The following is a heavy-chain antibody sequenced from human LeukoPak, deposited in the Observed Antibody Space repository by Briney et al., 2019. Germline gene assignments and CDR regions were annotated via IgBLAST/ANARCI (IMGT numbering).Heavy chain of an antibody. V-gene: IGHV3-23*01. CDR3: AKATKTYYDFWSGYPTPYYGMDV. CDR1: GFTFSSYA. J-gene: IGHJ6*02. D-gene: IGHD3-3*01. CDR2: ISGSGGST. Sequence: GGSLRLSCAASGFTFSSYAMSWVRQAPGKGLEWVSAISGSGGSTYYAGSVKGRFTISRDNSKNTLYLQMNSLRAEDTAVYYCAKATKTYYDFWSGYPTPYYGMDVWGQGTTVTVSS.